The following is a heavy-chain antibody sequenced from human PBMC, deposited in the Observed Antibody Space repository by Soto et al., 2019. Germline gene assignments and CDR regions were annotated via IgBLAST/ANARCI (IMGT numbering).Heavy chain of an antibody. J-gene: IGHJ4*02. V-gene: IGHV3-21*01. CDR1: GFTFSSYS. D-gene: IGHD2-8*01. CDR3: ARGDHCTNGVCYTFDY. CDR2: ISSSSSYI. Sequence: SGGSLRLSCAASGFTFSSYSMNWVRQAPGKGLEWVSSISSSSSYIYYADSVKGRFTISRDNAKNSLYLQMNSLRAEDTAVYYCARGDHCTNGVCYTFDYWGQGTLVTVSS.